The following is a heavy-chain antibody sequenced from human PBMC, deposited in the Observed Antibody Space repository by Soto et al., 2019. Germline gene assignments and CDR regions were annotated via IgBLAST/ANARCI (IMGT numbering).Heavy chain of an antibody. D-gene: IGHD3-10*01. V-gene: IGHV4-59*01. CDR1: GGSISSYY. Sequence: SETLSLTCTVSGGSISSYYWSWIRQPPGKGLEWIGYIYYSGSTNYNPSLKSRVTISVDTSKNQFSLKLSSVTAADTAVYYCARRNMVRGVLYYYYYMDVWGKGTTVTVSS. CDR2: IYYSGST. CDR3: ARRNMVRGVLYYYYYMDV. J-gene: IGHJ6*03.